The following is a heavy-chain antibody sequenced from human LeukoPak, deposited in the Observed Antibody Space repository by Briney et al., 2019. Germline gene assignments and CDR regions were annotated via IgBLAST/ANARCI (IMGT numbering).Heavy chain of an antibody. CDR3: ARLYYYDSSGYYYVY. CDR2: IIPIFGTA. V-gene: IGHV1-69*13. J-gene: IGHJ4*02. CDR1: GGTFSSYA. D-gene: IGHD3-22*01. Sequence: SVKVSCKASGGTFSSYAISWVRQAPGQGLEWMGGIIPIFGTANYAQEFQGRVTITADESTSTAYMELSSLRAEDTAVYYCARLYYYDSSGYYYVYWGQGTLVTVSS.